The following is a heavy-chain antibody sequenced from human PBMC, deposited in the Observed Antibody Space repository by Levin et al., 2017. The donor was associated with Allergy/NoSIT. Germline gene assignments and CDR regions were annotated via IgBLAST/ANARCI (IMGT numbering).Heavy chain of an antibody. D-gene: IGHD2-2*01. Sequence: SCAASGFTFDDYAMHWVRQAPGKGLEWVSGISWNSGSIGYADSVKGRFTISRDNAKNSLYLQMNSLRTEDTALYYCARDNIGLPAAFDIWGQGTRVIVSS. J-gene: IGHJ3*02. V-gene: IGHV3-9*01. CDR2: ISWNSGSI. CDR1: GFTFDDYA. CDR3: ARDNIGLPAAFDI.